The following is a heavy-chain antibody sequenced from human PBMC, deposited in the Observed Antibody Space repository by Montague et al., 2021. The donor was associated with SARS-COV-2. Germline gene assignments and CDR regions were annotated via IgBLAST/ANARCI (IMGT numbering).Heavy chain of an antibody. CDR1: GGSISSYY. Sequence: SETLSLTCTVSGGSISSYYWSWIRQPPGKGLEWIGYIYYSGSTNYNPSLKSRVTISVDTSKNQFSLKLSSVTAADTAEYHCARGREYSSSAGFDYWGQGTLVTVSS. CDR2: IYYSGST. V-gene: IGHV4-59*01. J-gene: IGHJ4*02. D-gene: IGHD6-6*01. CDR3: ARGREYSSSAGFDY.